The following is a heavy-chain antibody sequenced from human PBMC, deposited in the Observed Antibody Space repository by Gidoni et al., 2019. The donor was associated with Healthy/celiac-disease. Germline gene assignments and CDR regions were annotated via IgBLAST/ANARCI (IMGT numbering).Heavy chain of an antibody. J-gene: IGHJ3*02. V-gene: IGHV1-69*08. D-gene: IGHD3-16*01. CDR2: IIPILGIA. CDR1: GGTFSSYT. Sequence: QVQLVQSGAEVKKPGSSVKVSCKASGGTFSSYTISWVRQAPGQGLEWMGRIIPILGIANYAQKFQGRVTITADKSTSTAYMELSSLRSEDTAVYYCARDRGGQFDAFDIWGQGTMVTVSS. CDR3: ARDRGGQFDAFDI.